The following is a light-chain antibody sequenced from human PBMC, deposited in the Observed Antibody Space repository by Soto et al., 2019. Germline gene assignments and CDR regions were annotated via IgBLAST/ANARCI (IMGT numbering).Light chain of an antibody. CDR3: QHYGTSLLN. CDR2: GTS. CDR1: QSLSKTF. Sequence: EIVVTQSPGTLSLSPGARAIISCSASQSLSKTFLDWYQQKPGQTPRRLIYGTSNMATGTPDRFTGSGSWAAFTLTINRLEPEDFAVYYCQHYGTSLLNFGVGTKLEI. J-gene: IGKJ4*01. V-gene: IGKV3-20*01.